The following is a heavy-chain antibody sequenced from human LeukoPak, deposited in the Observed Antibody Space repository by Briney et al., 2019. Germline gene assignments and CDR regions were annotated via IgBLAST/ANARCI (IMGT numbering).Heavy chain of an antibody. CDR2: IWYDGSNK. J-gene: IGHJ4*02. CDR3: AKDKYSYGLWTADY. D-gene: IGHD5-18*01. CDR1: GFTFSSYG. V-gene: IGHV3-33*06. Sequence: PGRSLRLSCAASGFTFSSYGMHWVRQAPGKGLEWVAVIWYDGSNKYYADSVKGRFTISRDNSKNTLYLQMNSLRAEDTAVYYCAKDKYSYGLWTADYWGQGTLVTVSS.